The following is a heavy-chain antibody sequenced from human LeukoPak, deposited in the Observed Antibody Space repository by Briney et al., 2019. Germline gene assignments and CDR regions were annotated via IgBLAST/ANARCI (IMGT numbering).Heavy chain of an antibody. CDR3: ARWGVVAATPHPSGGMDV. J-gene: IGHJ6*02. Sequence: SETLSLTCTVSGGSISSYYWSWIRQPPGKGLEWIGYIYYTGSTNYNPSLTSRVNISVDTSKNQFSLNLTSVTAADTAVYYCARWGVVAATPHPSGGMDVWGRGTTVTVSS. D-gene: IGHD2-15*01. CDR2: IYYTGST. V-gene: IGHV4-59*01. CDR1: GGSISSYY.